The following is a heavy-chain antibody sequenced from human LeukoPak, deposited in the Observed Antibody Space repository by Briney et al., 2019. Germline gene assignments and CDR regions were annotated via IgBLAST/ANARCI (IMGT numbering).Heavy chain of an antibody. CDR3: ARDLWFGELSPLYYYYHMDV. J-gene: IGHJ6*03. CDR1: GGSFRGYY. Sequence: SETLSLTCAVYGGSFRGYYWSWIRQPPGKGLEWIGEINHSGSTNYNPSLKSRVTISVDTSKNQFSLKLSSVTAADTAVYYCARDLWFGELSPLYYYYHMDVWGKGTTVTISS. CDR2: INHSGST. V-gene: IGHV4-34*01. D-gene: IGHD3-10*01.